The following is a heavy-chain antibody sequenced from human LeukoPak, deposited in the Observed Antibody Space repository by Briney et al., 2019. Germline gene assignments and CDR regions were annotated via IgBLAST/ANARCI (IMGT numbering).Heavy chain of an antibody. CDR1: GGSISSYY. CDR3: ARLLYYYGSGSYFYYYYGMDV. CDR2: IYYSGST. V-gene: IGHV4-59*01. Sequence: SETLSLTCTVSGGSISSYYWSWIRQPPGKGLQWIGYIYYSGSTNYNPSLKSRVTISVDTSKNQFSLKLSSVTAADTAVYYCARLLYYYGSGSYFYYYYGMDVWGQGTTVTVSS. D-gene: IGHD3-10*01. J-gene: IGHJ6*02.